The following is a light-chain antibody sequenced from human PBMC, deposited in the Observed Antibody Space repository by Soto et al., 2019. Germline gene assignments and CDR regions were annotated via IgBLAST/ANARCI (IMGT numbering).Light chain of an antibody. CDR3: QQYKTYPTWT. J-gene: IGKJ1*01. CDR1: QSISSW. CDR2: KAS. Sequence: DIQMTQSPSTLSASVGDRVTITCRASQSISSWLAWYQQKPGKAPKLLIYKASSLESGVPSRFSGSGSGTEFTLTISSLQPDDFATYHCQQYKTYPTWTFGQGTKVEI. V-gene: IGKV1-5*03.